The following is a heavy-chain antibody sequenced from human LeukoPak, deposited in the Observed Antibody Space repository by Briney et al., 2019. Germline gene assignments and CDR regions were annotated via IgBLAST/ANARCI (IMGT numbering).Heavy chain of an antibody. CDR1: GGSISSSSYY. V-gene: IGHV3-23*01. J-gene: IGHJ4*02. CDR2: ISGSGGST. Sequence: PSETLSLTCTVSGGSISSSSYYWGWIRQPPGKGLEWVSAISGSGGSTYYADSVKGRFTISRDNSKNTLYLQMNSLRAEDTAVYYCAKEQHIVLMVYAIDFDYWGQGTLVTVSS. D-gene: IGHD2-8*01. CDR3: AKEQHIVLMVYAIDFDY.